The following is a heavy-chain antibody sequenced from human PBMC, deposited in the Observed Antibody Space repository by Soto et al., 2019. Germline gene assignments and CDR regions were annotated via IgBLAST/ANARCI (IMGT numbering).Heavy chain of an antibody. D-gene: IGHD1-1*01. CDR2: ISGSGGST. J-gene: IGHJ4*02. CDR1: GFTFSSYA. Sequence: HPGGSLRLSCAASGFTFSSYAMSWVRQAPGKGLEWVSAISGSGGSTYYADSVKGRFTISRDNSKNTLYLQMNSLRAEDTAVYYCAKTSPDPSLRMATWNPFDYWGQGTLVTVSS. CDR3: AKTSPDPSLRMATWNPFDY. V-gene: IGHV3-23*01.